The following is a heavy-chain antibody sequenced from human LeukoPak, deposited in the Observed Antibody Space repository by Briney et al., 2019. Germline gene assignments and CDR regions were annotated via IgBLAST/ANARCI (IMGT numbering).Heavy chain of an antibody. CDR2: IYPGDSDT. V-gene: IGHV5-51*01. J-gene: IGHJ6*02. CDR1: GYSFTSYW. D-gene: IGHD6-19*01. Sequence: GESLKISCKGSGYSFTSYWIGWVRQMPGKGLEWMGIIYPGDSDTRYSPSFQGQVTISADKSISTAYLQWSSLKASDTAMYYCARHIAVAYYYYGKDVWGQGTTVTVSS. CDR3: ARHIAVAYYYYGKDV.